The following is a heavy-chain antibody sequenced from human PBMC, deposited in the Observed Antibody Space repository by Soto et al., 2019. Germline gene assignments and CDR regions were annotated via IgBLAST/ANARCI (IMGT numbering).Heavy chain of an antibody. J-gene: IGHJ5*02. Sequence: PSETLSLTCTVSGGSISSYYWSWIRQPPGKGLEWIGYIYYSGSTNYNPSLKSRVTISVDTSKNQFSLKLSSVTTADTAVYYCARKAEYYDILAGYRGWRLFDPLGQRTLITVSS. V-gene: IGHV4-59*01. CDR1: GGSISSYY. CDR2: IYYSGST. D-gene: IGHD3-9*01. CDR3: ARKAEYYDILAGYRGWRLFDP.